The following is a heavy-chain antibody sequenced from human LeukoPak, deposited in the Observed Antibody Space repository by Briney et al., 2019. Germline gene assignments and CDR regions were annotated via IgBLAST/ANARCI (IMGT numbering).Heavy chain of an antibody. CDR2: ITTTGGGT. V-gene: IGHV3-64*01. CDR1: GFTFSSYA. Sequence: GGSLRLSCAASGFTFSSYAMHWVRQAPGRGLEYVSAITTTGGGTYYANSVKGRFTISRDNSKNTLYLQMVSLGAEDTAIYYCARRAGRFYMAVWAKGPRSPSP. J-gene: IGHJ6*03. D-gene: IGHD6-19*01. CDR3: ARRAGRFYMAV.